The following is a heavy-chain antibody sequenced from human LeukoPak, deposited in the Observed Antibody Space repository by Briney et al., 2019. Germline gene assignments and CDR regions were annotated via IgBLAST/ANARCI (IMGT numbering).Heavy chain of an antibody. J-gene: IGHJ5*02. CDR2: ISGSGGST. Sequence: PAGGSLRLSCAASGFTFSSYAMSWVRQAPGKGLEWVSAISGSGGSTYYADSVKGRFTISRVNSKNTLYLQMNSLRAEDTAVYYCAKESMIVVAGWFDPWGQGTLVTVSS. V-gene: IGHV3-23*01. CDR3: AKESMIVVAGWFDP. D-gene: IGHD3-22*01. CDR1: GFTFSSYA.